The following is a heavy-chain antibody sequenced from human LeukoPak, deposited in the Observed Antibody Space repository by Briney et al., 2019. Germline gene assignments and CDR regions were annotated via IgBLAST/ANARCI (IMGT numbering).Heavy chain of an antibody. J-gene: IGHJ4*02. CDR2: IISSSSIM. CDR3: AREGAYYDFWSSYSPSHGIFDS. CDR1: GFTFSSHS. V-gene: IGHV3-48*01. Sequence: GGSLRLSCAASGFTFSSHSMNWVRQAPGKGLEWVSYIISSSSIMNYADSVKGRFTISRDNAKTSLYLQMNSLRSEDAAVYFCAREGAYYDFWSSYSPSHGIFDSWGQGSLVTVSS. D-gene: IGHD3-3*01.